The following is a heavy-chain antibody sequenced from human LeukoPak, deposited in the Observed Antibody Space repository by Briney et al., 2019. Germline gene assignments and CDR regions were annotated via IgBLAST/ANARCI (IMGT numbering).Heavy chain of an antibody. CDR1: GGSISSYY. J-gene: IGHJ5*02. Sequence: SETLSLTCTVSGGSISSYYWSWIRQPAGKGLEWIGRIYTSGSTNYNPSLKSRVTMSVDTSKNQLSLKLSSVTAADTAVYYCARDKQYCSGGSCYALGWFDPWGQGTLVTVSS. CDR2: IYTSGST. CDR3: ARDKQYCSGGSCYALGWFDP. D-gene: IGHD2-15*01. V-gene: IGHV4-4*07.